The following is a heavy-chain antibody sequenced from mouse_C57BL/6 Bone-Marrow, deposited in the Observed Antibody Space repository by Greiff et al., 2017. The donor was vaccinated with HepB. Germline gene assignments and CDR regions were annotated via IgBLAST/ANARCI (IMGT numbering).Heavy chain of an antibody. CDR3: AREKVLNWAFDY. D-gene: IGHD4-1*01. CDR2: IDPSDSYT. J-gene: IGHJ2*01. Sequence: VKLQQPGAELVKPGASVKLSCKASGYTFTSYWMQWVKQRPGQGLEWIGEIDPSDSYTNYNQKFKGKATLTVDTSSSTAYMQLSSLTSEDSAVYYCAREKVLNWAFDYWGQGTTLTVSS. V-gene: IGHV1-50*01. CDR1: GYTFTSYW.